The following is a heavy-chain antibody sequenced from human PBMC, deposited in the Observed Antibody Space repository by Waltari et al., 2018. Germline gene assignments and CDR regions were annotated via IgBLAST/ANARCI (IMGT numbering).Heavy chain of an antibody. V-gene: IGHV3-33*01. CDR1: GFTFSSYG. J-gene: IGHJ4*02. D-gene: IGHD3-9*01. CDR3: ARAHDEILTGCDY. Sequence: QVQLVESGGGVVQPGRSLSLSCAASGFTFSSYGIHWVRPAPGKGLGWGEVRWYEGKKKDNADCGKGRVTSSRDNSKNTLFLQMNSLRAEDTAVYYCARAHDEILTGCDYWGQGTLVTVSS. CDR2: RWYEGKKK.